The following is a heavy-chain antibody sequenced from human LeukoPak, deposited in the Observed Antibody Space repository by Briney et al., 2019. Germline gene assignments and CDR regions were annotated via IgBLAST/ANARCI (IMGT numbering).Heavy chain of an antibody. CDR3: ARDGWEPSYWYFDL. CDR1: GGSISSYY. D-gene: IGHD1-26*01. CDR2: IYYSGST. V-gene: IGHV4-59*01. J-gene: IGHJ2*01. Sequence: SETLSLTCTVSGGSISSYYCSWIWQPPRTGLEWNGFIYYSGSTNYNPSLKSRVTISVDTSKNQFSLKLSSVTAADTAVYYCARDGWEPSYWYFDLWGRGTLVTVSS.